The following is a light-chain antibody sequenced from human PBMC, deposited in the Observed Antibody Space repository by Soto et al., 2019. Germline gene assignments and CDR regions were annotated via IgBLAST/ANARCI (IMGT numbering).Light chain of an antibody. CDR1: QSISSH. J-gene: IGKJ4*01. CDR3: QQYDDAPLT. CDR2: AAS. Sequence: DIQMTQSPSSLSASVGDRVTITCRASQSISSHLNWYQHKPGKAPKLLIYAASSLQSGVPSRFSGSGSGTEFTLTISSLQPEDSATYYCQQYDDAPLTFGGGTKVDIK. V-gene: IGKV1-39*01.